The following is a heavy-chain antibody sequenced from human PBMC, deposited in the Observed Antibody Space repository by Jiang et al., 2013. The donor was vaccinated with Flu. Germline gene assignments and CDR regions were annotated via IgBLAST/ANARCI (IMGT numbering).Heavy chain of an antibody. CDR2: IYYNGDT. Sequence: LLKPSETLSLTCAVSGGSISSSHWWSWVRQPPGKGLEWIGEIYYNGDTNYNPSLKSRVTISIDKSRSQFSLKLSSVTAADTAVYYCARDPVVTPGTAFDYWDQGTLVTVSS. CDR3: ARDPVVTPGTAFDY. D-gene: IGHD4-23*01. J-gene: IGHJ4*02. V-gene: IGHV4-4*02. CDR1: GGSISSSHW.